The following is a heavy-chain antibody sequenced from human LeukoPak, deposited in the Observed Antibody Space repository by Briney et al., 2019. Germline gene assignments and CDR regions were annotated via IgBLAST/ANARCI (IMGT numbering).Heavy chain of an antibody. Sequence: PGGSLRLSCAASGFTFSSYAMSWVRQAPGKGLEWVSAISGSGGSTFYADSVKGRFTISRDNSKNTLHLQMNSLRAEDTAVYYCANKVNTVTTADYWGQGTLVTVSS. J-gene: IGHJ4*02. V-gene: IGHV3-23*01. CDR3: ANKVNTVTTADY. CDR2: ISGSGGST. D-gene: IGHD4-17*01. CDR1: GFTFSSYA.